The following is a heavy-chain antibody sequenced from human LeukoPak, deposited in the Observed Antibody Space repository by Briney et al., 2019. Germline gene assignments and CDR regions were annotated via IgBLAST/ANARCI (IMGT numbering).Heavy chain of an antibody. D-gene: IGHD3-22*01. Sequence: GGSLRLSCAASGFTFSDSAIHWVRQASGKGLEWLGRIRSKANTYATAYAVSVKGRFTISRDDSKDTAYLQMNSLKTEDTAVYYCTGQAYYYDTSGFNFDYWGQGILVAVSS. J-gene: IGHJ4*02. CDR3: TGQAYYYDTSGFNFDY. V-gene: IGHV3-73*01. CDR2: IRSKANTYAT. CDR1: GFTFSDSA.